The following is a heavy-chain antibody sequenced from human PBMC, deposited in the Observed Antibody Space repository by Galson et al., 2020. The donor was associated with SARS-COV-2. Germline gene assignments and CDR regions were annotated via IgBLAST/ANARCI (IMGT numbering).Heavy chain of an antibody. V-gene: IGHV3-74*01. Sequence: GESLKISCAVSGFTFTDHWIHWVRQAPGEGLEWVARITGDGTSSSYADSVKGRFTISRDNGEGKVFLQMNNLRVDDTATYFCARVMGTRGYNSPLDHWGQGTRVTVFS. CDR1: GFTFTDHW. D-gene: IGHD1-1*01. CDR2: ITGDGTSS. CDR3: ARVMGTRGYNSPLDH. J-gene: IGHJ4*02.